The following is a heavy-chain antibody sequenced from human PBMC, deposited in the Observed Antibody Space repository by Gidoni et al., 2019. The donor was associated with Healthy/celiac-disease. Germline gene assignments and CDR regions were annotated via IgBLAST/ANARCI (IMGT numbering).Heavy chain of an antibody. D-gene: IGHD3-10*01. CDR1: GFSSDDYA. V-gene: IGHV3-9*02. CDR2: ISGNSGSI. J-gene: IGHJ4*02. CDR3: AKVEGYYYGSGSLVY. Sequence: EVQLVASGGGLVQPGRSLSLSCAASGFSSDDYAMHWVRQAPGKGLEWVSGISGNSGSIGYADSVKGRFTSSRDNAKNSLYLQMNSLRAEDTAWYYCAKVEGYYYGSGSLVYWGQGTLVTVSS.